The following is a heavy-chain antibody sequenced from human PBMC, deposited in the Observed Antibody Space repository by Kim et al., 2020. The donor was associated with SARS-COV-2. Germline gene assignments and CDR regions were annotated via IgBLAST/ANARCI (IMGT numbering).Heavy chain of an antibody. CDR1: GFTFSSYG. Sequence: PGGSLRLSCAASGFTFSSYGMHWVRQAPGKGLEWVAVISYDGSNKYYADSVKGRFTISRDNSKNTLYLQMNSLRAEDTAVYYCAKDRYGGNSGPLFHYYYYYGMDVWGQGTTVTVSS. D-gene: IGHD4-17*01. CDR2: ISYDGSNK. CDR3: AKDRYGGNSGPLFHYYYYYGMDV. J-gene: IGHJ6*02. V-gene: IGHV3-30*18.